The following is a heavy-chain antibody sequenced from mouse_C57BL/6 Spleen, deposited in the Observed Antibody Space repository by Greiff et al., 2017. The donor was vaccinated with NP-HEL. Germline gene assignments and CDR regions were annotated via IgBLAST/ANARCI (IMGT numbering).Heavy chain of an antibody. V-gene: IGHV1-82*01. CDR2: IYPGDGDT. Sequence: VQLQQSGPELVKPGASVKISCKASGYAFSSSWMNWVKQRPGKGLEWIGRIYPGDGDTNYNGKFKGKATLTADKSSSTAYMQLSSLISEDSAVYFCARPYYGSSYWYFDVWGTGTTVTVSS. CDR1: GYAFSSSW. CDR3: ARPYYGSSYWYFDV. J-gene: IGHJ1*03. D-gene: IGHD1-1*01.